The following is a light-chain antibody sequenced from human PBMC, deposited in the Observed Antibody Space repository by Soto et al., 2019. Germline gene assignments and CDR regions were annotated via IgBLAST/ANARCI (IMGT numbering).Light chain of an antibody. CDR1: QNVRRN. CDR2: SAS. Sequence: EIVMTQSPATLSVSPGDTSTLSCRASQNVRRNLAWYQQKPGQAPRLLIYSASTRATGIPARFSGSGSETEFTLTISSLQSEDFEVYYCQQYNDWPPLTFGGGTKVEIK. J-gene: IGKJ4*01. V-gene: IGKV3-15*01. CDR3: QQYNDWPPLT.